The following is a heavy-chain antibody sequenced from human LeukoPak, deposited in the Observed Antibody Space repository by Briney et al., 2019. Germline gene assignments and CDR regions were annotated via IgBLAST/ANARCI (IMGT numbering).Heavy chain of an antibody. V-gene: IGHV3-30*02. CDR3: AKDLSDYGGLRPYFDY. J-gene: IGHJ4*02. CDR2: IRYDGSNK. D-gene: IGHD4-23*01. Sequence: PGGSLRLSCAASGFSFSSYGMRWVRQAPGKGLEWVAFIRYDGSNKYYADSVKGRFTISRDNSKNTLYLQMNSLRGEDTAVYHCAKDLSDYGGLRPYFDYWGQGTLVTVSS. CDR1: GFSFSSYG.